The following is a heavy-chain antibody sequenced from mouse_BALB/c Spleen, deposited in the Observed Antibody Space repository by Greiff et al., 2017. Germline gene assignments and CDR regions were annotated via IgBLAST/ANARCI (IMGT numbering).Heavy chain of an antibody. Sequence: EVQLHQSGAELVKPGASVKLSCTASGFNIQDTYMHWVKQRPEQGLEWIGRIDPANGNTKYDPKFQGKATITADTSSNTAYLQLSSLTSEDTAVYYCFTTATDWYIDVWGAGTTVTVAS. J-gene: IGHJ1*01. CDR2: IDPANGNT. D-gene: IGHD1-2*01. CDR3: FTTATDWYIDV. V-gene: IGHV14-3*02. CDR1: GFNIQDTY.